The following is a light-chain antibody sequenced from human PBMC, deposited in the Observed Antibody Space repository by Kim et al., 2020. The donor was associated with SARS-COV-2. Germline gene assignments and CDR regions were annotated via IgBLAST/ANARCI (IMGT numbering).Light chain of an antibody. V-gene: IGLV1-44*01. CDR3: AAWDDSLNGVV. CDR2: SNN. J-gene: IGLJ2*01. Sequence: GTRAAISCSGSTSNIGSNALNGSQQVPGTAPKLLIHSNNQRPSGVPDRFSGSKSGTSASLAISGLQSEDEADYYCAAWDDSLNGVVFGGGTQLTVL. CDR1: TSNIGSNA.